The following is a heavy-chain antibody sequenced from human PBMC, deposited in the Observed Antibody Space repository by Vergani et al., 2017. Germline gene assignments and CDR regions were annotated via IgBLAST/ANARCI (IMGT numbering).Heavy chain of an antibody. D-gene: IGHD1-26*01. CDR1: GFTFSSYA. CDR2: ISYDGSNK. J-gene: IGHJ6*03. CDR3: AXDQISGNSGSYSHYYYYYMDV. Sequence: QVQLVESGGGVVQPGRSLRLSCAASGFTFSSYAMHWVRQAPGKGLAWVAVISYDGSNKYYADSVKGRFTISRDNSKNTLYLQMNSLRAEDTAVYYCAXDQISGNSGSYSHYYYYYMDVWGKGTTVTVSS. V-gene: IGHV3-30-3*01.